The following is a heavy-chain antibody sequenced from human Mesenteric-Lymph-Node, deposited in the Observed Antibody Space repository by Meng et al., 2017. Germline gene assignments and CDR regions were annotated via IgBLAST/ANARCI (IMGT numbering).Heavy chain of an antibody. Sequence: GGSLRLSCAASGFTFDDYAMHWVRQAPGKGLVWVSRINNDGSSTTYADSVKGRFTIPRDNAENTLYLQMNSLRAEDTAVYFCARETDDGYYFDNWGQGTLVTVSS. J-gene: IGHJ4*02. D-gene: IGHD3-10*01. CDR2: INNDGSST. V-gene: IGHV3-74*01. CDR3: ARETDDGYYFDN. CDR1: GFTFDDYA.